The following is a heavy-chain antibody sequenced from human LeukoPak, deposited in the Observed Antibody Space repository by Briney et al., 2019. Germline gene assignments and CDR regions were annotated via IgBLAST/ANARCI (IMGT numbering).Heavy chain of an antibody. Sequence: PGGSLRLSCAASGFTFSSYEMNWVRQAPGRGLEWVSLFSRNGVTTFYADSVRGRFTISRDNSENSVYLQMDSLTTEDTAVYYCAKEKDTIYFDLWGQGTLVTVSA. V-gene: IGHV3-43*01. CDR3: AKEKDTIYFDL. CDR1: GFTFSSYE. J-gene: IGHJ3*01. D-gene: IGHD2-21*01. CDR2: FSRNGVTT.